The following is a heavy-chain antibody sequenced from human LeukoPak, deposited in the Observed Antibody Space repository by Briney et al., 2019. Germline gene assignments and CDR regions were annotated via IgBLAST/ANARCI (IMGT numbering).Heavy chain of an antibody. CDR1: GFPVSRNY. CDR2: ISSSSSYI. J-gene: IGHJ4*02. V-gene: IGHV3-21*01. Sequence: GGSLRLSCAGSGFPVSRNYMSWVRQAPGKGLEWVSSISSSSSYIYYADSVKGRFTISRDNAKNSLYLQMNSLRAEDTAVYYCARGYCSGGSCYRTFDYWDQGTLVTVSS. D-gene: IGHD2-15*01. CDR3: ARGYCSGGSCYRTFDY.